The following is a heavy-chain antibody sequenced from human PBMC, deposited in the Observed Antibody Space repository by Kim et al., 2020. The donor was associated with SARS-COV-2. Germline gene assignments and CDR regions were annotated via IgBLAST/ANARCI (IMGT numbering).Heavy chain of an antibody. V-gene: IGHV3-30*04. CDR1: GFTFSSYA. CDR3: ARDPMITFGGPPDY. Sequence: GGSLRLSCAASGFTFSSYAMHWVRQAPGKGLEWVAVISYDGSNKYYADSVKGRFTISRDNSKNTLYLQMNSLRAEDTAVYYCARDPMITFGGPPDYWGQGTLVTVSS. J-gene: IGHJ4*02. CDR2: ISYDGSNK. D-gene: IGHD3-16*01.